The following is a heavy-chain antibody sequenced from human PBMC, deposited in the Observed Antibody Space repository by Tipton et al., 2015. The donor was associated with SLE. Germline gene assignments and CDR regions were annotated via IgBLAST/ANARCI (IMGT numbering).Heavy chain of an antibody. Sequence: LSLTCAVYGGSFSGYFWGWVRQPPGKGLEWVGEINHSGSTNYNPSLKSRVTMSVDTSKNQFSLKLSSVTAADTAVYYCARATVTRDAFDIWGQGTMVTVSS. CDR1: GGSFSGYF. D-gene: IGHD4-17*01. CDR2: INHSGST. CDR3: ARATVTRDAFDI. V-gene: IGHV4-34*01. J-gene: IGHJ3*02.